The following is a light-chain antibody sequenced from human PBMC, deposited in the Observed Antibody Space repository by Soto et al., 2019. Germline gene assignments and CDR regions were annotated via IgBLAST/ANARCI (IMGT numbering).Light chain of an antibody. CDR2: DIF. V-gene: IGKV3D-15*01. Sequence: EIVMTQSTATLSVSTGESGTLSCRSSQRVGRDLAWYQQKPGQPPRLVIYDIFARATGVPTRISGSGSGTEFTLTISSLQSEDFAVYYCQQYNSWPLTFGGGTKVDIK. J-gene: IGKJ4*01. CDR1: QRVGRD. CDR3: QQYNSWPLT.